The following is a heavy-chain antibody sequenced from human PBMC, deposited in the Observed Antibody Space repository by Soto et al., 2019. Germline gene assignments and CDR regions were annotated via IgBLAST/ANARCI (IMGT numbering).Heavy chain of an antibody. Sequence: GESLKISCKGSGYSFTIYWIGWVRQMPGKGLEWMGIIYPGDSDTRYSPSFQGQVTISADKSISTAYLQWSSLKASDTAMYYCARQTYYYGSGSYYLYYYGMDVWGQGTTVTVSS. D-gene: IGHD3-10*01. CDR2: IYPGDSDT. J-gene: IGHJ6*02. CDR1: GYSFTIYW. CDR3: ARQTYYYGSGSYYLYYYGMDV. V-gene: IGHV5-51*01.